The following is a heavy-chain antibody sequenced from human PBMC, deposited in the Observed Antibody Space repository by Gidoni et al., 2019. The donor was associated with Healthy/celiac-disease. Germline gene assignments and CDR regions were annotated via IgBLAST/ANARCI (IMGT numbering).Heavy chain of an antibody. CDR1: GFTFSSYG. J-gene: IGHJ3*02. CDR3: CRWEPQQHAFDI. D-gene: IGHD1-26*01. Sequence: QVQLVESGGGLFQPGRSLRLSCAASGFTFSSYGMHWVRQAPGKGLEWVAVISYDGSNKYYADSVKGRFTISRDNSKNTLYLQMNSLRAEDTAVYYCCRWEPQQHAFDIWGQGTMVTVSS. V-gene: IGHV3-30*03. CDR2: ISYDGSNK.